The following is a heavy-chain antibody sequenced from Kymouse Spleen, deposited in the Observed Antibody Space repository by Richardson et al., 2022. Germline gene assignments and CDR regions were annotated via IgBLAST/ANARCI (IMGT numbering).Heavy chain of an antibody. Sequence: QVQLQESGPGLVKPSQTLSLTCTVSGGSISSGGYYWSWIRQHPGKGLEWIGYIYYSGSTYYNPSLKSRVTISVDTSKNQFSLKLSSVTAADTAVYYCARDSYDILTGYSPSYYYGMDVWGQGTTVTVSS. CDR3: ARDSYDILTGYSPSYYYGMDV. D-gene: IGHD3-9*01. CDR1: GGSISSGGYY. J-gene: IGHJ6*02. V-gene: IGHV4-31*03. CDR2: IYYSGST.